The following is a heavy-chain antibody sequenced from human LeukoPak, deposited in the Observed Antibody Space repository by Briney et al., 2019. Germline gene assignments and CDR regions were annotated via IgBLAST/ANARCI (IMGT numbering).Heavy chain of an antibody. CDR3: AKTRGSGSHTQYHFDK. V-gene: IGHV3-23*05. CDR1: GLTFENFA. J-gene: IGHJ4*02. Sequence: GGSLSLSCKVSGLTFENFAMTWVRQAPGKGLEWVSTILRSGSPYYADSVKGRFTTSRDNSKDTVYLQMNSLRVEDTALYYCAKTRGSGSHTQYHFDKWGQGTLVTVSS. D-gene: IGHD1-26*01. CDR2: ILRSGSP.